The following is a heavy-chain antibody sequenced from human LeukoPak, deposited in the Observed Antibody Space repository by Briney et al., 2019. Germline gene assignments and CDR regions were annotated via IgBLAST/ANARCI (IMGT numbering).Heavy chain of an antibody. J-gene: IGHJ4*02. D-gene: IGHD3-10*01. V-gene: IGHV3-30-3*01. CDR1: GFTFSSYA. CDR3: ARDRRITMVRGPIDY. Sequence: GRSLRVSCAASGFTFSSYAMHWVRQAPGNGLEWVAVISYDGSNKYYADSVKGRFTISRDNSKNTLYLQMNSLRAEDTAVYYCARDRRITMVRGPIDYWGQGTLVTVSS. CDR2: ISYDGSNK.